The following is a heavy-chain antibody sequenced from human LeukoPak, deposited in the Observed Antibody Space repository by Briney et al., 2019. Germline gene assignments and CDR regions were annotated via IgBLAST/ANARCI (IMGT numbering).Heavy chain of an antibody. CDR3: AKAVVRPAALNNWFDP. V-gene: IGHV3-23*01. D-gene: IGHD2-2*01. Sequence: PGGSLRLSCAASGFTFSSYAMSWVRQAPGKGLEWVSAISGSGGSTYYADSVKGRFTISRDNSKNTLYLQMNSLRAEDTAVYYCAKAVVRPAALNNWFDPWGQGTLVTVSS. J-gene: IGHJ5*02. CDR1: GFTFSSYA. CDR2: ISGSGGST.